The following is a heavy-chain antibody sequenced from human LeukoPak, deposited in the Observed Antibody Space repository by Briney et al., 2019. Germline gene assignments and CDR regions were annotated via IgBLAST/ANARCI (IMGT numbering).Heavy chain of an antibody. V-gene: IGHV5-51*01. CDR1: GYSFPTYW. D-gene: IGHD6-6*01. CDR2: IYPGDSDS. Sequence: GESLKISCKGSGYSFPTYWIGWVRQMPRKGLEWMGIIYPGDSDSRYSPSFQGQVTISADKSISTAYLQWSSLKASDTAMYYCASFKWNRRIAARQEDYFDYWGQGTLVTVSS. CDR3: ASFKWNRRIAARQEDYFDY. J-gene: IGHJ4*02.